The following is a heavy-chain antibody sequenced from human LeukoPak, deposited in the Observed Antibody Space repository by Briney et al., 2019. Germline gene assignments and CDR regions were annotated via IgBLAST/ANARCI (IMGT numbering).Heavy chain of an antibody. J-gene: IGHJ2*01. V-gene: IGHV3-9*03. CDR2: INWKTGNG. CDR1: GFNFDDYA. Sequence: GRSLRLSCAVSGFNFDDYAMHWVRQAPGRGLEWVSGINWKTGNGIYADSVKGRFTISRDNAKNSLYLQMSSLRAEDMALYCTRRAARWQFDLWGRGTLLTVSS. CDR3: RRAARWQFDL. D-gene: IGHD1-1*01.